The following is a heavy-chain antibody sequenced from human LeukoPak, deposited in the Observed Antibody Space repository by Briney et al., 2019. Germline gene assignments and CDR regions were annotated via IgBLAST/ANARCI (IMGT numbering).Heavy chain of an antibody. CDR3: ARDSAAMVRGGAIDY. Sequence: PSETLSLTCTVSGGSISSYYWSWIRQPPGKGLEWIGYIYYSGSTNYNPSLKSRVTISVDTSKNQFSLKLSSVTAADTAVYYCARDSAAMVRGGAIDYWGQGTLVTVSS. CDR2: IYYSGST. J-gene: IGHJ4*02. V-gene: IGHV4-59*01. D-gene: IGHD3-10*01. CDR1: GGSISSYY.